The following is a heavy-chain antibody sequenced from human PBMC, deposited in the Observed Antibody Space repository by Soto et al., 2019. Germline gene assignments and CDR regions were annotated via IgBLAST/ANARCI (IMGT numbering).Heavy chain of an antibody. CDR1: GYSISSGYY. CDR3: ARGILGGTTPYYFDY. V-gene: IGHV4-38-2*01. D-gene: IGHD1-1*01. Sequence: SETLSLTCAVSGYSISSGYYWGWIRQPPGKGLEWIGSIYHSGSTYYNPSLKSRVTISVDTSKNQFSLKLSSVTAADTAVYYCARGILGGTTPYYFDYWGQGTLVTVSS. J-gene: IGHJ4*02. CDR2: IYHSGST.